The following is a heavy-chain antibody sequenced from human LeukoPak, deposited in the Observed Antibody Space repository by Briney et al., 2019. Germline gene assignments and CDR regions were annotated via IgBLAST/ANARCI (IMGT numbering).Heavy chain of an antibody. CDR3: ASGYGSGWFDV. Sequence: PSETLSLTCSVSDGSVSSGRYYWSWIRLHPGEGLEWIAYIHDNGNTYYNPSLRSRVTISVDTSKNQFSLNLNSVSAADTAVYYCASGYGSGWFDVWGQGTLVTVSS. D-gene: IGHD3-22*01. J-gene: IGHJ5*02. V-gene: IGHV4-31*03. CDR1: DGSVSSGRYY. CDR2: IHDNGNT.